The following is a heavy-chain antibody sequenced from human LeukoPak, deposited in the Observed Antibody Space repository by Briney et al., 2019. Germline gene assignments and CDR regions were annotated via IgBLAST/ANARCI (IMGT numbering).Heavy chain of an antibody. J-gene: IGHJ4*02. CDR2: IYYSGST. V-gene: IGHV4-39*01. CDR3: ASPDYGGSLDY. D-gene: IGHD4-23*01. CDR1: GGSISSSSYY. Sequence: SETLSLTCTVSGGSISSSSYYWGWIRQPPGKGLEWMGSIYYSGSTYYNPSLKSRVTISVDTSKNQFSLKLSSVTAADTAVYYCASPDYGGSLDYWGQGTLVTVSS.